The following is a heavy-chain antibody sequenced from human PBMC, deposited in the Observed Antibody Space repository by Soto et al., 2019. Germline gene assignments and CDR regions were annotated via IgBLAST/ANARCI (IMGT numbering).Heavy chain of an antibody. CDR2: ISYDGSNK. V-gene: IGHV3-30-3*01. J-gene: IGHJ6*02. Sequence: GGSLRLSCAASGFTFSSYAMHWVRQAPGKGLEWVAVISYDGSNKYYADSVKGRFTISRDNSKNTLYLQMNSLRAEDTAVYYCARDWKAPYDFWSGYFSNYYYGMDVWGQGTTVTVSS. CDR1: GFTFSSYA. CDR3: ARDWKAPYDFWSGYFSNYYYGMDV. D-gene: IGHD3-3*01.